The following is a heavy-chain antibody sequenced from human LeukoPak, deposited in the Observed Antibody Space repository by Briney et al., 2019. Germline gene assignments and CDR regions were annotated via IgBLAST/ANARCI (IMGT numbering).Heavy chain of an antibody. CDR3: AKPRLPSGDSFDS. J-gene: IGHJ4*02. V-gene: IGHV3-30*02. CDR2: IRYDGSNK. D-gene: IGHD4-17*01. Sequence: GGSLRLSCAASGFTFSSYGMHWVRQAPGKGLEWVAFIRYDGSNKYYADSVKGRFTISRDNSKNTLYLQMNSLKAEDTAVYYCAKPRLPSGDSFDSWGREPWSPSPQ. CDR1: GFTFSSYG.